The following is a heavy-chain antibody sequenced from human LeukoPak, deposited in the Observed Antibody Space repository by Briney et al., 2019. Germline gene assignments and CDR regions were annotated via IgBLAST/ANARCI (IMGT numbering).Heavy chain of an antibody. Sequence: GGSLRLACAASGFTFSIYAMSWVRQAPGKGLQWVSSITSRGESTWYVDSVKGRFTITRDNSENTLYLQMHSLRAEDTAVYYCARDRPNYYGSDGHYYRRDGDYWGRGTLVSVSS. V-gene: IGHV3-23*01. CDR2: ITSRGEST. CDR3: ARDRPNYYGSDGHYYRRDGDY. J-gene: IGHJ4*02. D-gene: IGHD3-22*01. CDR1: GFTFSIYA.